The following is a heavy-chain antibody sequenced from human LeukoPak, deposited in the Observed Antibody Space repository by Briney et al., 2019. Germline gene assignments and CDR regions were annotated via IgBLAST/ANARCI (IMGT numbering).Heavy chain of an antibody. J-gene: IGHJ4*02. CDR1: GNTLTKFS. CDR3: ARDRFQGYYYFDY. Sequence: SVKVSCKVSGNTLTKFSMHWVRQAPGQGLEWMGGIIPMFGTPNYAQKFQGRVTISADESTNTAYMELSSLRSEDTAVYYCARDRFQGYYYFDYWGQGTLVTVSS. D-gene: IGHD5-18*01. V-gene: IGHV1-69*13. CDR2: IIPMFGTP.